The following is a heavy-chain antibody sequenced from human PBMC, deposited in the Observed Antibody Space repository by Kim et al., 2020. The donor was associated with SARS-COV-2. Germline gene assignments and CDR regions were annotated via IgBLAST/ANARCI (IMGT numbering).Heavy chain of an antibody. Sequence: GGSLRLSCAASGFTVSSNYMNWVRQAPGKGLEWVSIIYSGGTTYYSDSVKGRFTISRDNSKNTLYLQMNSLRAEDTAVYYCASGRQFWSPTWGQGTLVIVSS. CDR3: ASGRQFWSPT. CDR2: IYSGGTT. CDR1: GFTVSSNY. V-gene: IGHV3-66*01. D-gene: IGHD3-3*01. J-gene: IGHJ5*02.